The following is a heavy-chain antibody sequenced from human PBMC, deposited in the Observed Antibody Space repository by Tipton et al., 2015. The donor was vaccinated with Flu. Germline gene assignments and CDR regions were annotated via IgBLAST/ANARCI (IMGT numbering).Heavy chain of an antibody. Sequence: TLSLTCTVSGGSISSSIYYWGWIRQPPGKGLEWIGSIYYSGSTYYNPSLKSRLTISVDTSKDQFSLKLSSVTAAGTAVYYCASWGVRGVFNYWGQGTLVTVSS. V-gene: IGHV4-39*07. CDR3: ASWGVRGVFNY. D-gene: IGHD3-10*01. CDR2: IYYSGST. CDR1: GGSISSSIYY. J-gene: IGHJ4*02.